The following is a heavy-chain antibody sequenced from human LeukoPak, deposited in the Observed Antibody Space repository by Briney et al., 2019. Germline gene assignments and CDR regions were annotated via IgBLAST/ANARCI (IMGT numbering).Heavy chain of an antibody. CDR2: IYTSGST. D-gene: IGHD2-2*01. CDR3: ARELVPAAAFDY. J-gene: IGHJ4*02. Sequence: SETLSLTCTVSGGSISSYYWSWIRQPAGKGPEWIGRIYTSGSTNYNPSLKSRVTMSVDTSKNQFSLKLSSVTAADTAVYYCARELVPAAAFDYWGQGTLVTVSS. CDR1: GGSISSYY. V-gene: IGHV4-4*07.